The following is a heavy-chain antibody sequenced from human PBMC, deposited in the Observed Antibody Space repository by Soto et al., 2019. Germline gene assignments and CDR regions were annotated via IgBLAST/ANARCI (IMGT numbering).Heavy chain of an antibody. D-gene: IGHD3-22*01. Sequence: ASVKVSCKASGYTFTSYAIHWVRQAPGQRLEWMGWINAGNGNTKYSQKFQGRVTMTRDTSTSTVYMELSSLRSEDTAVYYCAREIDRYYYGMDVWGQGTTVTVSS. CDR1: GYTFTSYA. J-gene: IGHJ6*02. V-gene: IGHV1-3*01. CDR3: AREIDRYYYGMDV. CDR2: INAGNGNT.